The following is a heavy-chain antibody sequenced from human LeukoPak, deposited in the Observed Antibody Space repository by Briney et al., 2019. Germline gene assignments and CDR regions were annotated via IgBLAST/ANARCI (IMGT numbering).Heavy chain of an antibody. D-gene: IGHD6-19*01. CDR3: AKEIGGGWYLHYFDY. J-gene: IGHJ4*02. V-gene: IGHV3-23*01. CDR2: ISGSGGST. Sequence: TGGSLRLSCAASGFTFSSYAMSWVRQAPGKGLEWVSAISGSGGSTYYADSVKGRFTISRDNSKNTLYLQMNSLRAEDTAVYYCAKEIGGGWYLHYFDYWGQGTLVTVSS. CDR1: GFTFSSYA.